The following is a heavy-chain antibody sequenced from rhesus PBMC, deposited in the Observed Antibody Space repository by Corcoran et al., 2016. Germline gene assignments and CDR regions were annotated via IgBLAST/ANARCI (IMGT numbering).Heavy chain of an antibody. CDR2: ISNGGGST. J-gene: IGHJ4*01. CDR1: GFTFSAYD. Sequence: EVRLVESGGGLAKPGGSLRLSCAASGFTFSAYDMGRVRQAPGKGLEWVSRISNGGGSTWYVDSVKDRFTISRENANNILYLQMDSLRAEDTAVYFCVRAIGYWGQGVLVTVSS. CDR3: VRAIGY. V-gene: IGHV3-178*01.